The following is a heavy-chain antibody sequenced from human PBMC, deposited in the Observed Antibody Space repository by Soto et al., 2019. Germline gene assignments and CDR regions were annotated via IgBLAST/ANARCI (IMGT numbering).Heavy chain of an antibody. V-gene: IGHV1-69*19. CDR1: GGTLSNSA. CDR2: IIPVFGIV. Sequence: QLQLAQSGADVKKAGSSVKVSCKASGGTLSNSAFSWVRQAPGQGLEWMGGIIPVFGIVNYAQKFQDRVTITADESTSTAYMELRSLRSEDTAVYFCATGRIVVVGSRDYYGMDVWGQGTTVTV. D-gene: IGHD3-22*01. CDR3: ATGRIVVVGSRDYYGMDV. J-gene: IGHJ6*02.